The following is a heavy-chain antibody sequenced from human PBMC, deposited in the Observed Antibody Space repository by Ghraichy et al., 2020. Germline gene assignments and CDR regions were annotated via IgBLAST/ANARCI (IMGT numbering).Heavy chain of an antibody. D-gene: IGHD2-8*01. CDR2: INPNSGGT. CDR1: GYTFTGYY. V-gene: IGHV1-2*02. Sequence: ASVKVSCKASGYTFTGYYMHWVRQAPGQGLEWMGWINPNSGGTNYAQKFQGRVTMTRDTSISTAYMELSRLRSDDTAVYYCARDLEYCTNGVCYMEDFDYWGQGTLVTVSS. J-gene: IGHJ4*02. CDR3: ARDLEYCTNGVCYMEDFDY.